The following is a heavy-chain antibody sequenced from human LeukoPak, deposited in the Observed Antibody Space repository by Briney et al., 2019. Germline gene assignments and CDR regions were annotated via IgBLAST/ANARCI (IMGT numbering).Heavy chain of an antibody. CDR1: GGSISSGGYY. V-gene: IGHV4-31*03. J-gene: IGHJ1*01. Sequence: SETLSLTCTVSGGSISSGGYYWSWIRQHPGKGLEWIGYIYYSGSTNYNPSLKSRVTISVDTSKNQFSLKLSSVTAADTAVYYCARGPTYYYDSSGYSFFFQHWGQGTLVTVSS. CDR2: IYYSGST. D-gene: IGHD3-22*01. CDR3: ARGPTYYYDSSGYSFFFQH.